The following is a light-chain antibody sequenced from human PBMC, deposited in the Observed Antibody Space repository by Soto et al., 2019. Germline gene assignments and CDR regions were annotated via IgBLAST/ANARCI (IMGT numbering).Light chain of an antibody. Sequence: EIVLTQSPGTLSVAPGETARLSCRTSEPIINNFVAWYQQRPGQVPKLLLYGVFTRVSGLPDRFRGSGYGTEFTLTIARVEPEDFAVYFCQQYLLSPLTFGGGTQVQMK. CDR2: GVF. CDR3: QQYLLSPLT. CDR1: EPIINNF. V-gene: IGKV3-20*01. J-gene: IGKJ4*01.